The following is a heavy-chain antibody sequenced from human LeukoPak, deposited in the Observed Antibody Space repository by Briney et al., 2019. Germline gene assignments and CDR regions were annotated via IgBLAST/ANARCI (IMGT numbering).Heavy chain of an antibody. CDR3: ARDRLGAGSFDI. J-gene: IGHJ3*02. V-gene: IGHV3-69-1*01. CDR1: GFTFDDFA. Sequence: PGGSLRLSCAASGFTFDDFAMHWVRQPPGKGLEWISYIHSSSSIYYADSVKGRFTISRDNAKNSLYLQMNSLRDEDTAVYYCARDRLGAGSFDIWGQGTMVTVSS. D-gene: IGHD7-27*01. CDR2: IHSSSSI.